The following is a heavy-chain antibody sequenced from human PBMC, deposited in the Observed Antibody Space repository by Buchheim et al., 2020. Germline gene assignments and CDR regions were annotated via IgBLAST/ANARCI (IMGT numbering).Heavy chain of an antibody. J-gene: IGHJ4*02. CDR1: GISFSRYS. Sequence: QVQLVESGGGVAQPGRSLRLSCAASGISFSRYSMHWVRQAPGKGLEWVAVISDDATRTNYADSVRGRFTISRDNSRNTLYLQMGSLRRDDTAVFYCASDLSGGGLDYWGQGTL. V-gene: IGHV3-30*04. D-gene: IGHD2-15*01. CDR3: ASDLSGGGLDY. CDR2: ISDDATRT.